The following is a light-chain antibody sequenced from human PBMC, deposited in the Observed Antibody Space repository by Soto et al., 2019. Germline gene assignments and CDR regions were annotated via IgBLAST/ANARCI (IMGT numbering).Light chain of an antibody. Sequence: ENVLTQSPGTLSLSTGERATLSCRASQSVSGSYLVWYQQKPGQAPRLLIYGASSRATGIPDRFSGSGSGTDFTLTISRLETEDFAVFYCQQYGTSEIIFGQGTRLEIK. J-gene: IGKJ5*01. CDR2: GAS. CDR3: QQYGTSEII. V-gene: IGKV3-20*01. CDR1: QSVSGSY.